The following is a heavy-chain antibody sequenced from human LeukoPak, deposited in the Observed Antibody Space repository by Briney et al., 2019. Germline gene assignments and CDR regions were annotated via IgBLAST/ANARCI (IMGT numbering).Heavy chain of an antibody. V-gene: IGHV3-21*01. D-gene: IGHD2-2*02. Sequence: PGGSLRLPCAASGFTFSSYSMTWVRQAPGKGLEWVSSISSSSSYIYYADSVKGRFTISRDNAKNSLYLQMNSLRAEDTAVYYCARVSCSSTSCYTPDYWGQGTLVTVSS. CDR3: ARVSCSSTSCYTPDY. J-gene: IGHJ4*02. CDR1: GFTFSSYS. CDR2: ISSSSSYI.